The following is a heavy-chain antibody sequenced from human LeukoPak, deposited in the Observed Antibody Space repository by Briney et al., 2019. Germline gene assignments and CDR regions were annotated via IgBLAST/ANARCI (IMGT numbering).Heavy chain of an antibody. CDR3: ARATGNTDY. J-gene: IGHJ4*02. CDR2: IYYSGST. V-gene: IGHV4-39*01. CDR1: GASISSSTYS. D-gene: IGHD1-26*01. Sequence: ETLSLTSAVAGASISSSTYSWGCIRPPPRKGLEWIGSIYYSGSTYYDPSLKSRVTISVDTSNNQFSLKLSSVTAADTAVYYCARATGNTDYWGQGTLVTVSS.